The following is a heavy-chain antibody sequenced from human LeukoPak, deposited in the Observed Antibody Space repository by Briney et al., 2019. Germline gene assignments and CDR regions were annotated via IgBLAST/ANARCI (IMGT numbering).Heavy chain of an antibody. J-gene: IGHJ3*02. CDR3: ARHRSGTGYAFDI. CDR1: GGTFSSYA. CDR2: IIPIRGIA. V-gene: IGHV1-69*04. D-gene: IGHD3-10*01. Sequence: SVKVSCKASGGTFSSYAISWVRQAPGQGLEWMGRIIPIRGIANYAQKFQGRVTITADKSTSTAYMELSSLRSEDTAVYYCARHRSGTGYAFDIWGQGTMVTVSS.